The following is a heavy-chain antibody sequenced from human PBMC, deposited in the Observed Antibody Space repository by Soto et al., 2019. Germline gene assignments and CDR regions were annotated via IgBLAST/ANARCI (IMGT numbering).Heavy chain of an antibody. V-gene: IGHV4-39*01. CDR2: IYYTGKT. CDR1: GGSITDSAYF. CDR3: VRPFYSGYYFGYFDY. Sequence: SETLSLTCTVSGGSITDSAYFWGWIRQTPGKGLEWIGTIYYTGKTYYNPSLNSRVNISLDTSKNQFSLRLTSVTAEDTAVYYCVRPFYSGYYFGYFDYWGQGSLVTVSS. J-gene: IGHJ4*02. D-gene: IGHD3-3*01.